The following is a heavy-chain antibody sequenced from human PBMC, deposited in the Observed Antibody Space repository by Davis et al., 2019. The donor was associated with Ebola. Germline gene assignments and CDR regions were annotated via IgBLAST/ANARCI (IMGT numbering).Heavy chain of an antibody. D-gene: IGHD4-17*01. V-gene: IGHV3-21*01. CDR2: ISSSDTYI. CDR1: GFNFNTYS. CDR3: ARGQLMDYGDYLDH. J-gene: IGHJ4*02. Sequence: GGSLRLSCAASGFNFNTYSMNWVRQAPGKGLEWVSSISSSDTYIHYADSVKGRFTISRDNAKSSLYLQLNSLTAEDTAVYYCARGQLMDYGDYLDHWGQGTLVTVSS.